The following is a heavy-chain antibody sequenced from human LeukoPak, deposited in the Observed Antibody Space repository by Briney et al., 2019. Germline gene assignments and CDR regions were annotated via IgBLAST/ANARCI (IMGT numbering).Heavy chain of an antibody. J-gene: IGHJ6*03. D-gene: IGHD6-19*01. Sequence: PSETLSLTCTVSGGSISSGSYYWSWIRQPAGKGLEWIGRIYTSGSTNYNPSLKSRVTISVDTSKNQFSLKLSSVTAADTAVDYCARVRAVAGTGYYYMDVWGKGTTVTVSS. CDR2: IYTSGST. CDR3: ARVRAVAGTGYYYMDV. CDR1: GGSISSGSYY. V-gene: IGHV4-61*02.